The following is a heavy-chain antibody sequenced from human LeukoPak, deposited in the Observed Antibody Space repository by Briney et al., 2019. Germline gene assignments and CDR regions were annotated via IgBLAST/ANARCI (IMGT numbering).Heavy chain of an antibody. D-gene: IGHD3-22*01. V-gene: IGHV1-18*01. CDR3: ARVSYDSSGYYYGDFDY. CDR2: ISAYNGNT. Sequence: ASVKVSCKASGYTFTSYGISWVRQAPGQGLEWMGWISAYNGNTNYAQKLQGRVTMTTDTSTSTAYMELRSLRSDDTAVYYCARVSYDSSGYYYGDFDYWGQGTLVTVSS. CDR1: GYTFTSYG. J-gene: IGHJ4*02.